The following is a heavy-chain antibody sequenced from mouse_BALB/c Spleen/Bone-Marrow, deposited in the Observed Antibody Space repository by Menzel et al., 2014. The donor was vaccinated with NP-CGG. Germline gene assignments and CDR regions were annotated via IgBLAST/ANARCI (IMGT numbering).Heavy chain of an antibody. J-gene: IGHJ4*01. V-gene: IGHV2-9*02. CDR2: IWAGGST. Sequence: VHLVESGPGLVAPSQSLSTTCTVSGFSLTSYGVHWVRQPPGKGLEWLGVIWAGGSTNYNSALMSRLSISKDNSKSQVFLKMNSLQTDDTAMYYCARDWLRRAMDYWGQGTSVTVSS. D-gene: IGHD2-2*01. CDR1: GFSLTSYG. CDR3: ARDWLRRAMDY.